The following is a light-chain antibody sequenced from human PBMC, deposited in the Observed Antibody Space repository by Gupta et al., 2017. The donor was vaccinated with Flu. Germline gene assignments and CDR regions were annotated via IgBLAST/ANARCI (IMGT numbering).Light chain of an antibody. Sequence: VGDIVTITCRASQTISTWLAWYQQKPGKAPKLLIYKASTLESGVPSRFSGSGSGTEFTLTISSLQPDDFATYYCQQYNGFSTFGQGTKVEIK. CDR2: KAS. CDR3: QQYNGFST. CDR1: QTISTW. J-gene: IGKJ1*01. V-gene: IGKV1-5*03.